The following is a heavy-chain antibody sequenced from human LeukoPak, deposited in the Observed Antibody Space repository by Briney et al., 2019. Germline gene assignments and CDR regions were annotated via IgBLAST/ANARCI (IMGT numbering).Heavy chain of an antibody. J-gene: IGHJ3*02. D-gene: IGHD5-18*01. Sequence: SQTLSLTCTVSGGSISSGDYYWSWIRQPPGRGLEWIGYIYYSGSTNYNPSLKSRVTISVDTSKNQFSLKLSSVTAADTAVYYCARQGYSYGYTKAFDIWGQGTMVTVSS. CDR2: IYYSGST. CDR1: GGSISSGDYY. CDR3: ARQGYSYGYTKAFDI. V-gene: IGHV4-30-4*01.